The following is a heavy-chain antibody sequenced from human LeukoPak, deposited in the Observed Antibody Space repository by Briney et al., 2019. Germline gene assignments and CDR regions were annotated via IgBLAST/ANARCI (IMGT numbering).Heavy chain of an antibody. J-gene: IGHJ6*03. V-gene: IGHV4-34*01. Sequence: SETLSLTCAVYGWSFSGYYWSWIRQPPGKGLEWIGEINNSGSTNYNPSLKSRVTISVDTSKNQFSLKLSSVTAADTAVYYCARVSNSSGWYYYYYDMDVWGKGTTVTVS. CDR3: ARVSNSSGWYYYYYDMDV. CDR1: GWSFSGYY. D-gene: IGHD6-19*01. CDR2: INNSGST.